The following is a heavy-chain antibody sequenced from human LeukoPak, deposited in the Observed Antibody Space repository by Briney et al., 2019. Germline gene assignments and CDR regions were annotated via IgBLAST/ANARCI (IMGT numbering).Heavy chain of an antibody. CDR3: AGAEIDRLRSPGTLYYIDA. J-gene: IGHJ5*02. Sequence: SGTLSLTCSVSGDSIRRYFWSWIRLSPGKGLEWIGYVHHSGTSRYKPSLESRVTISLDTSENQFSLTLKSVTAADTALHYCAGAEIDRLRSPGTLYYIDAWGPGTLVTVSS. CDR1: GDSIRRYF. D-gene: IGHD5-12*01. CDR2: VHHSGTS. V-gene: IGHV4-59*01.